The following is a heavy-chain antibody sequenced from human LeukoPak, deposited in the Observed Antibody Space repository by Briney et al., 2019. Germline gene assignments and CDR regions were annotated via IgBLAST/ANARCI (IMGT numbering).Heavy chain of an antibody. CDR1: GGSISSYY. Sequence: SETLSLTCTVSGGSISSYYWNWIRQPAGKGLEWIGRIYTSGSTSYNPSLKSRVTMSVDTPKNQFSLKLSSVTAADTAVYYCARSTWTPNFDPWGQGTLVTVSS. CDR3: ARSTWTPNFDP. V-gene: IGHV4-4*07. CDR2: IYTSGST. D-gene: IGHD5/OR15-5a*01. J-gene: IGHJ5*02.